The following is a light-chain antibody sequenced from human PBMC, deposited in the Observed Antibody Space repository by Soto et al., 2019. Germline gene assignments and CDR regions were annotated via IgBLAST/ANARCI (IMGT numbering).Light chain of an antibody. J-gene: IGKJ1*01. Sequence: EIVLTQSPGTLSVSPGERATLSCRASQTISSNNLSWFQQNPGQAPSLLIYGTSSRATAIPDRFSGSGSGTDFTFTISRLEAEDSAIYYCQQYGSWTFGQGTNVEI. V-gene: IGKV3-20*01. CDR3: QQYGSWT. CDR1: QTISSNN. CDR2: GTS.